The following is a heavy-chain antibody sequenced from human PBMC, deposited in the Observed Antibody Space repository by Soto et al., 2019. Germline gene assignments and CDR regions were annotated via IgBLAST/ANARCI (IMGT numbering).Heavy chain of an antibody. CDR2: IKEDGSEK. D-gene: IGHD3-10*01. CDR1: GFTFSTSW. CDR3: ARADYYGDTGSY. J-gene: IGHJ4*02. Sequence: PGGSLRLSCAASGFTFSTSWMSWVRQAPGKGLEWVANIKEDGSEKYYVDSVKGRFTISRDHAKNSLYLQMNSLGADDTAVYYCARADYYGDTGSYWGQGTLVTVSS. V-gene: IGHV3-7*01.